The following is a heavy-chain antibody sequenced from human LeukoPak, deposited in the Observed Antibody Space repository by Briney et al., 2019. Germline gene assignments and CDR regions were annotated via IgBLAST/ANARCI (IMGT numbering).Heavy chain of an antibody. CDR1: GYSISSGYY. V-gene: IGHV4-38-2*02. CDR2: IYHSGST. J-gene: IGHJ4*02. Sequence: SETLSLTCTVSGYSISSGYYWGWIRQPPGKGLEWIGSIYHSGSTYYNPSLKSRVTISVDTSKNQFSLKLSSVTAADTAVYYCARGSIPYYDFWSGYYFDYWGQGTLVTVSS. D-gene: IGHD3-3*01. CDR3: ARGSIPYYDFWSGYYFDY.